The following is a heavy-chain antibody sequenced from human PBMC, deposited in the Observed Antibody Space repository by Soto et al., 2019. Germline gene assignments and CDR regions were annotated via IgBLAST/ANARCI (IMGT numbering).Heavy chain of an antibody. CDR1: GFTFGDYA. CDR3: TRDRASTYSYDLLRSYGMDV. Sequence: GESLKISCTASGFTFGDYAMSWFRQAPGKGLEWVGFIRSKAYGGTTEYAASVKGRFTISRDDSKSIAYLQMNSLKTEDTAVYYCTRDRASTYSYDLLRSYGMDVWGQGTTVTVSS. CDR2: IRSKAYGGTT. J-gene: IGHJ6*02. V-gene: IGHV3-49*03. D-gene: IGHD5-18*01.